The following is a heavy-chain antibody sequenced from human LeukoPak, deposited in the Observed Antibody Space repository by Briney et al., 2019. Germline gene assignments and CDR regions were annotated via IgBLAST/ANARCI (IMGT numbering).Heavy chain of an antibody. J-gene: IGHJ4*02. CDR3: ARRRLHVLRGVTGPPDF. V-gene: IGHV3-30*04. D-gene: IGHD3-10*01. CDR2: TSSDGNYK. Sequence: GRSLRLSCAASGFTFSTYAMHWVRQAPGKGLEWVAVTSSDGNYKYYADSVKGRFTISRDNSRNTLDLQMDSLRAEDTAVYYCARRRLHVLRGVTGPPDFWGQGTLVTVSS. CDR1: GFTFSTYA.